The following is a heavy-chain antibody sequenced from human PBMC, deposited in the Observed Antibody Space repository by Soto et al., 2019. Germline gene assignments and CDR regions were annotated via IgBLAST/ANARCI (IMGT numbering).Heavy chain of an antibody. D-gene: IGHD6-19*01. CDR2: ISASGRDT. J-gene: IGHJ4*02. Sequence: GGSLRLSCAASGFTFTNFAMSWVRQAPGRGLEWVSGISASGRDTYYADSVKDRFTVSRDNSKNTLYLQMNSLRAEDTAIYYCAKGKASGWYYFDYWGQGARVTVSS. V-gene: IGHV3-23*01. CDR3: AKGKASGWYYFDY. CDR1: GFTFTNFA.